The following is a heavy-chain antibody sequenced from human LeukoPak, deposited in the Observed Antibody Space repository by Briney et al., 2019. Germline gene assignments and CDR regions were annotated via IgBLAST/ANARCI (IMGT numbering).Heavy chain of an antibody. J-gene: IGHJ4*02. V-gene: IGHV3-74*01. D-gene: IGHD3-22*01. Sequence: GGSLRLSCAASGFTFSSYWMHWVRQAPGKGLVWVSRINSDGSSTSYADSVKGRFTISRDNAKNTLYLQMSSLRAEDTAVYYCARVFHISPYYDSSGYYEGWGQGTLVTVSS. CDR3: ARVFHISPYYDSSGYYEG. CDR2: INSDGSST. CDR1: GFTFSSYW.